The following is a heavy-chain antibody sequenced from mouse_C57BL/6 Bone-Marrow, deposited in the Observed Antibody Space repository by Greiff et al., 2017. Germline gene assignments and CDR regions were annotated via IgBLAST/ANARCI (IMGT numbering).Heavy chain of an antibody. CDR3: ARTGRVPFAY. CDR2: IWSGGST. D-gene: IGHD4-1*01. J-gene: IGHJ3*01. V-gene: IGHV2-2*01. CDR1: GFSLTSYG. Sequence: VKLMESGPGLVQPSQSLSITCTVSGFSLTSYGVHWVRQSPGKGLEWLGVIWSGGSTDYNAAFISRLSISKDNSKSQVFFKMNSLQADDTAIYYCARTGRVPFAYWGQGTLVTVSA.